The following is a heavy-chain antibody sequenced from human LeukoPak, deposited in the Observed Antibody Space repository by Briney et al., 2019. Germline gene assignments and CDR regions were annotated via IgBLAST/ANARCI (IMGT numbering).Heavy chain of an antibody. J-gene: IGHJ6*02. V-gene: IGHV3-13*04. Sequence: PGGSLRLSYAASGFTFSSYDMHWVRQATGKGLEWVSAIGTAGDTYYPGSVKGRFTISRENAKNSLYLQMNSLRAGDTAVYYCATDRYYGSGSTGMDGWGQGTTVTVSS. D-gene: IGHD3-10*01. CDR3: ATDRYYGSGSTGMDG. CDR1: GFTFSSYD. CDR2: IGTAGDT.